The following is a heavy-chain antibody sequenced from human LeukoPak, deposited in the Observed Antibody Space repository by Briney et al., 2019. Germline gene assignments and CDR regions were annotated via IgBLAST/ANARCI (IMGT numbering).Heavy chain of an antibody. D-gene: IGHD2-2*01. J-gene: IGHJ4*02. V-gene: IGHV3-21*01. CDR1: GFTFSSYS. Sequence: GGSLRLSCVASGFTFSSYSMNWVRQAPGKGLEWVSSISSSSSYIYYADSVKGRFTISRDNAKNSLYLQMNSLRAEDTAVYYCARGDRDLYCSSTSCYPVLGGQGTLVTVSS. CDR2: ISSSSSYI. CDR3: ARGDRDLYCSSTSCYPVL.